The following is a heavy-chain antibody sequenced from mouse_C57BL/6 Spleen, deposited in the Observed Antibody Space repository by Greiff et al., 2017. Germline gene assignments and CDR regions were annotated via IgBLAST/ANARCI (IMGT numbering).Heavy chain of an antibody. Sequence: VQGVESGPGLVQPSQSLSITCTVSGFSLTSYGVHWVRQSPGKGLEWRGVIWSGGSTDYNAAFISRLSISKDNSKSQVFFKMNSQQADDTAIYYCARLPFDYWGQGTTLTVSS. CDR3: ARLPFDY. J-gene: IGHJ2*01. CDR1: GFSLTSYG. V-gene: IGHV2-2*01. CDR2: IWSGGST.